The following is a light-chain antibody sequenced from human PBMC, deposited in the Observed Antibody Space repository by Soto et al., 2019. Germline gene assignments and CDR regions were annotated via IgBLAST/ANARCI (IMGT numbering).Light chain of an antibody. CDR3: SSSTPTRGLV. CDR2: DVS. CDR1: SSDLTYNS. V-gene: IGLV2-14*01. Sequence: QSVLTQPASVSGSLGQSISISCTEDSSDLTYNSVSWYQHHPHKPPKLIIYDVSYRPSGVSTRFSGSQSAGSASLTISGLQAEDEADYYCSSSTPTRGLVFGSGTKVTVL. J-gene: IGLJ1*01.